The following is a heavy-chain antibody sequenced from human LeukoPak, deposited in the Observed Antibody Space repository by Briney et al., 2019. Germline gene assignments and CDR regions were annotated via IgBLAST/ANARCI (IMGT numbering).Heavy chain of an antibody. CDR3: TTDIIPPPHTILSSTTGYGMDV. CDR2: IKSKTDGGTT. Sequence: GGSLRLSCAASEFIFSNAWMNWVRQAPGKGLEWVGRIKSKTDGGTTDYAAPVKGRFTISRDDSKNTLYLQMNSLKTEDTAVYYCTTDIIPPPHTILSSTTGYGMDVWGQGTTVTVSS. V-gene: IGHV3-15*07. J-gene: IGHJ6*02. CDR1: EFIFSNAW. D-gene: IGHD3-3*01.